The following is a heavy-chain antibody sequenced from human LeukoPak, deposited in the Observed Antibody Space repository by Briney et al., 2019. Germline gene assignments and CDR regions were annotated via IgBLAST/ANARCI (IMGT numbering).Heavy chain of an antibody. CDR3: ARVPLGRGYFDY. Sequence: GGSLRLSCAASGFTFSSYSMNWVRQAPGKGLEWVSYISSSSSTIIYADSVKGRFTISRDNAKNSLYLQMNNPRAEDTAVYYCARVPLGRGYFDYWGQGTLVTVSS. V-gene: IGHV3-48*01. CDR2: ISSSSSTI. D-gene: IGHD1-26*01. J-gene: IGHJ4*02. CDR1: GFTFSSYS.